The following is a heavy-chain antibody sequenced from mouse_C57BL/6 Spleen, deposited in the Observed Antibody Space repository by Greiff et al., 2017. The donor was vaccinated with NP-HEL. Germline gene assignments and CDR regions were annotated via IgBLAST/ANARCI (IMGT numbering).Heavy chain of an antibody. D-gene: IGHD1-1*01. CDR1: GYTFTSYW. V-gene: IGHV1-5*01. CDR3: TRWNYGSSHWYFDV. Sequence: EVQLQQSGTVLARPGASVKMSCKTSGYTFTSYWMHWVKQRPGQGLEWIGAIYPGNSDTSYNQKFKGKAKRTAVTSASTAYMELSSLTNEDSAVYYCTRWNYGSSHWYFDVWGTGTTVTVSS. CDR2: IYPGNSDT. J-gene: IGHJ1*03.